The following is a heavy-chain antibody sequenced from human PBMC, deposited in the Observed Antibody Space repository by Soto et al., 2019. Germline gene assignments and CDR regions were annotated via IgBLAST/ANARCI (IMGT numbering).Heavy chain of an antibody. D-gene: IGHD4-17*01. J-gene: IGHJ4*02. CDR2: ISPIFGTA. Sequence: QVQLVQSGAEVKKPGSSVKVSCKASGGTFSSYAISWVRQAPGQGLEWMGGISPIFGTANYAQKFQGRVTITADESTSTAYMELSSLRSEDTAVYYCARVVTVTRQKAGGNYYFDYWGQGTLVTVSS. CDR1: GGTFSSYA. CDR3: ARVVTVTRQKAGGNYYFDY. V-gene: IGHV1-69*01.